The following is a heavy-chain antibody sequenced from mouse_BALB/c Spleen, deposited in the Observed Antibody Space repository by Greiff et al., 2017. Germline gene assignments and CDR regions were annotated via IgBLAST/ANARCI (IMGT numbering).Heavy chain of an antibody. J-gene: IGHJ3*01. CDR1: GFTFSSYA. CDR3: ARDGGLIWFAY. V-gene: IGHV5-9-4*01. D-gene: IGHD2-4*01. Sequence: EVMLVESGGGLVKPGGSLKLSCAASGFTFSSYAMSWVRQSPEKRLEWVAEISSGGSYTYYPDTVTGRFTISRDNAKNTLYLEMSSLRSEDTAMYYCARDGGLIWFAYWGQGTLVTVSA. CDR2: ISSGGSYT.